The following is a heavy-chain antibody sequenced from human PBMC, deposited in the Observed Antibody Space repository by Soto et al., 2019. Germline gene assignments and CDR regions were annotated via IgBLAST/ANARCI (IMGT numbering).Heavy chain of an antibody. D-gene: IGHD2-15*01. Sequence: PSETLSLTCAVSGFFISSGNYWGWIRKPPGKGLEWIGSIFRGGNTYYNPSLKSRVTISVDMSKNQFSLKLSSVTAADTAVYYCASNYCSGGSCYQNWFDPWGQGTLVTVSS. V-gene: IGHV4-38-2*01. CDR2: IFRGGNT. J-gene: IGHJ5*02. CDR1: GFFISSGNY. CDR3: ASNYCSGGSCYQNWFDP.